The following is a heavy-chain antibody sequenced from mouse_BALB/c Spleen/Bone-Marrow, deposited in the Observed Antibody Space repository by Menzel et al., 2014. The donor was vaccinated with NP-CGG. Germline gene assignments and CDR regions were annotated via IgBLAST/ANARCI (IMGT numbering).Heavy chain of an antibody. CDR1: GYSFTSYW. Sequence: QVQLKQSGAELVRPGASVKLSCKASGYSFTSYWMNWVKQRPGQGLEWIGMIHPSDTETRLNQRFKDKATLTVDRSSSTAYMQLSSPTSEDSAVYYCARLVGNYGSTFAYWGQGTLVTVSA. D-gene: IGHD1-1*01. V-gene: IGHV1-61*01. CDR3: ARLVGNYGSTFAY. CDR2: IHPSDTET. J-gene: IGHJ3*01.